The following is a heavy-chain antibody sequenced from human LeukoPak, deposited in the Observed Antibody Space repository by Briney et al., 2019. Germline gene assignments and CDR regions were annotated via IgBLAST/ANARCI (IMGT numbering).Heavy chain of an antibody. V-gene: IGHV3-48*04. J-gene: IGHJ5*02. CDR1: GFSFTSYS. Sequence: PGGSLRLSCAASGFSFTSYSINWVRQAPGKGLEWVSYISRDSSNIYYADSVKGRFTISRDNAKNSLYLQMNSLKAEDTAVYYCARGGSSSFHNWFDPWGQGTLVTVSS. CDR2: ISRDSSNI. CDR3: ARGGSSSFHNWFDP. D-gene: IGHD6-6*01.